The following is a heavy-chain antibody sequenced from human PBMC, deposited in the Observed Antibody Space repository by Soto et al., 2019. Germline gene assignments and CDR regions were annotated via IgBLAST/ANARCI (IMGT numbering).Heavy chain of an antibody. Sequence: PSETLSLTCAVYGGSLSGYYWSWIRQPQGKGLEWIGEINHSGSTNYNPSLKSRVTISVDTSKNQFSLKLSSVTAADTAVYYCARGGPHLLRYFDWSPFDYWGQVTLVTVSS. CDR3: ARGGPHLLRYFDWSPFDY. CDR1: GGSLSGYY. D-gene: IGHD3-9*01. V-gene: IGHV4-34*01. CDR2: INHSGST. J-gene: IGHJ4*02.